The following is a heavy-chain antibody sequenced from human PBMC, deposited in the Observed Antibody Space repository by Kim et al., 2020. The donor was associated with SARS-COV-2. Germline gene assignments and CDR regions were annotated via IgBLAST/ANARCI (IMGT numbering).Heavy chain of an antibody. CDR2: GRGVDT. J-gene: IGHJ4*02. CDR3: AKEWWVG. V-gene: IGHV3-23*01. Sequence: GRGVDTYYVDPVKGRFTISRDSSKNTLYLLMNSLRAEDTAVYYCAKEWWVGWGQGTLVTVSS. D-gene: IGHD3-10*01.